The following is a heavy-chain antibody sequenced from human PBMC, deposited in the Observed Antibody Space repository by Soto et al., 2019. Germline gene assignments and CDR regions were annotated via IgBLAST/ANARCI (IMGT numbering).Heavy chain of an antibody. Sequence: ASVKVSCKVSGYTLTELSMHWVRQAPGKGLEWMGGFDPEDGETIYAQKFQGRVTMTEDTSTDTAYMELSSLRSEDTAVYYCATDNIIPAAANYYYGMGVWGQGTTVTVSS. J-gene: IGHJ6*02. CDR3: ATDNIIPAAANYYYGMGV. V-gene: IGHV1-24*01. CDR2: FDPEDGET. D-gene: IGHD2-2*01. CDR1: GYTLTELS.